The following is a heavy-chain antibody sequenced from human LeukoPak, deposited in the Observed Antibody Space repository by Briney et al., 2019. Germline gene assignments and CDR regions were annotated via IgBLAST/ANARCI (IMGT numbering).Heavy chain of an antibody. CDR2: INWNGGRT. CDR3: ARVAHSSSTSCYLVGDYYYYYMDV. J-gene: IGHJ6*03. D-gene: IGHD2-2*01. Sequence: GGSLRLSCAASGFTFDDYGMSWVRQAPGKGLEWVSGINWNGGRTGYADSVKGRFTISRDNAKNSLYLQMNSLRAEDTALYYCARVAHSSSTSCYLVGDYYYYYMDVWGKGTTVTVSS. CDR1: GFTFDDYG. V-gene: IGHV3-20*04.